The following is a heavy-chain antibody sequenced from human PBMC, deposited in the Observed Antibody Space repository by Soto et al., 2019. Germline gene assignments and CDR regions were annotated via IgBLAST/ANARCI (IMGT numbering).Heavy chain of an antibody. Sequence: GESLKISCKGSGYSFTSYWIGWVRQMPGKGLEWMGIIYPGDSDTRYSPSFQGQVTISADKSISTAYLQWSSLKASDTAMYYCARPGYSSGWEAPFDYWGQGTLVTVSS. D-gene: IGHD6-19*01. CDR1: GYSFTSYW. V-gene: IGHV5-51*01. CDR2: IYPGDSDT. J-gene: IGHJ4*02. CDR3: ARPGYSSGWEAPFDY.